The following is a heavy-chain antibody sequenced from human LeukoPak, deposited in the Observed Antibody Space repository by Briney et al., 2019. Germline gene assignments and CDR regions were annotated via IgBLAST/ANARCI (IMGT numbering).Heavy chain of an antibody. CDR1: GGSISSNNYN. CDR2: IYYSGST. Sequence: SSETLSLTCTVSGGSISSNNYNCVWIRQPPGKGLEWIGTIYYSGSTYCNPSLKSRVTISVDTSKNQFSLNLDSVTAADTAVYYCARQTATGRFDPWGQGTLVTVSS. CDR3: ARQTATGRFDP. V-gene: IGHV4-39*01. J-gene: IGHJ5*02.